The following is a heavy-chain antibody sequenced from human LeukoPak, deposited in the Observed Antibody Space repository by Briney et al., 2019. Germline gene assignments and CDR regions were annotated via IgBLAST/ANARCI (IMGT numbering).Heavy chain of an antibody. CDR2: MYQSGSI. Sequence: KASETLSLTCGVSGYSISSGFYWGWIRQPPGKGLEWIGSMYQSGSIYYNRSLKSRVTISADTSNNHLSLKLSSVTAADTAVYYCVRHPDPYYDIFLVWGKGTTVTVSS. CDR1: GYSISSGFY. CDR3: VRHPDPYYDIFLV. D-gene: IGHD3-9*01. V-gene: IGHV4-38-2*01. J-gene: IGHJ6*04.